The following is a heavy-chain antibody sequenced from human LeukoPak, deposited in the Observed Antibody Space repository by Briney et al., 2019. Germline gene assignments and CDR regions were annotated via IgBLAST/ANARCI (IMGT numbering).Heavy chain of an antibody. J-gene: IGHJ4*01. D-gene: IGHD2-21*02. CDR2: IKTDGSST. CDR1: GFTFVSYW. CDR3: ARGVSFRMVGTEMDFDC. Sequence: PGGSLRLSCAASGFTFVSYWMNWVRQAPGKGLVWVSRIKTDGSSTTYEDSVQGRFIVSSANAKNSILLQRYSLRAEDTAVYYCARGVSFRMVGTEMDFDCSGEGT. V-gene: IGHV3-74*03.